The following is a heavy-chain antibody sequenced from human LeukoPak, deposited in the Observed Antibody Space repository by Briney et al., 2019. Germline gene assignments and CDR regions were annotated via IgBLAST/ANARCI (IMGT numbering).Heavy chain of an antibody. V-gene: IGHV3-7*01. CDR2: IKQDGSEK. J-gene: IGHJ6*03. Sequence: GGSLRLSCAASGFTFSSYWMSWVRQAPGKRLEWVANIKQDGSEKYYVDSVKGRFTISRDNAKNSLYLQMNSLRAEDTAVYYCASLAAAGYYMDVWGKGTTVTVSS. CDR3: ASLAAAGYYMDV. D-gene: IGHD6-13*01. CDR1: GFTFSSYW.